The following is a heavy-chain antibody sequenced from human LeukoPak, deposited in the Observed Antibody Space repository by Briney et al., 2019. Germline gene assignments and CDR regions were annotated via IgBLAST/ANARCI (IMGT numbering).Heavy chain of an antibody. CDR1: GFTFRSYR. V-gene: IGHV3-48*01. D-gene: IGHD1-14*01. Sequence: GGSLRLSCAASGFTFRSYRMNWGRQAPGKGLGGVSYISTSSLTIYFAHSLKGRFTISRDNAKNSLYLQMNSLRAEDTAVDYRARETLQVLRNRYYYYMDVWGKGTTVTVSS. CDR2: ISTSSLTI. J-gene: IGHJ6*03. CDR3: ARETLQVLRNRYYYYMDV.